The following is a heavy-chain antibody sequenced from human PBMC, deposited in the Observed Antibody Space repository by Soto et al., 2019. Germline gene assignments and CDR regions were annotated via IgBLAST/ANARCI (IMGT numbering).Heavy chain of an antibody. Sequence: GSLKISCKGSGYSFTSYWIGWVRQMPGKGLEWMGIIYPGDSDTRYSPSFQGQVTISADKSISTAYLQWSSLKASDTAMYYCARQGTAYYYYYYMDVWGKGTTVTVSS. CDR1: GYSFTSYW. CDR2: IYPGDSDT. CDR3: ARQGTAYYYYYYMDV. J-gene: IGHJ6*03. V-gene: IGHV5-51*01. D-gene: IGHD1-1*01.